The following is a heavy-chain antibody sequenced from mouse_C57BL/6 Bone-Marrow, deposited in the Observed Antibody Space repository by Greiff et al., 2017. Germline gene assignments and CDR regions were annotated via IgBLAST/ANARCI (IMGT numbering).Heavy chain of an antibody. CDR1: GFTFTDYY. Sequence: EVQLVESGGGLVQPGGSLSLSCAASGFTFTDYYMSWVRQPPGKALEWLGFIRNKANGYTTEYSASVKGRFTISRDNSQSILYLQMNALRAEDSATYYCARYYYYGSSYRWYFDVWGTGTTVTVSS. D-gene: IGHD1-1*01. CDR2: IRNKANGYTT. V-gene: IGHV7-3*01. J-gene: IGHJ1*03. CDR3: ARYYYYGSSYRWYFDV.